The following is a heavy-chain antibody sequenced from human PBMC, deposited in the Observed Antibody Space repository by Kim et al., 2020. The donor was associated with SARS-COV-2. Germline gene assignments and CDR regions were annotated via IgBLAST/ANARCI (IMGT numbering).Heavy chain of an antibody. J-gene: IGHJ3*02. V-gene: IGHV4-34*01. CDR2: INHSGST. CDR1: GGSFSGYY. D-gene: IGHD3-22*01. Sequence: SETLSLTCAVYGGSFSGYYWSWIRQPPGKGLEWIGEINHSGSTNYNPSLKSRVTISVDTSKNQFSLKLSSVTAADTAVYYCARGRTLYYYDSSGPRKSRAFDIWGQGTMVTVSS. CDR3: ARGRTLYYYDSSGPRKSRAFDI.